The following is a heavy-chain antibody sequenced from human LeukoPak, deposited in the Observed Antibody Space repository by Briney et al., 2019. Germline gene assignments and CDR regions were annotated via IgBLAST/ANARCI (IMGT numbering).Heavy chain of an antibody. D-gene: IGHD6-19*01. V-gene: IGHV4-4*07. CDR2: IHIGGSP. CDR3: AREKSEWLVPPT. J-gene: IGHJ5*02. Sequence: SETLSLTCIVSGGSISNYYWTWIRQPAGKGLEWIGRIHIGGSPNYNPSLTSRVTMSIDTSKNQFSLKLNSMTAADTAVYYCAREKSEWLVPPTWGQGTLVTVSS. CDR1: GGSISNYY.